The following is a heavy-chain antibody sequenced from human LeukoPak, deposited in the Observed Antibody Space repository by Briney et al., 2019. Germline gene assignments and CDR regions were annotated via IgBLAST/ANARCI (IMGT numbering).Heavy chain of an antibody. CDR2: IWYDGSNK. CDR3: AKGAYLRYFEWLWAN. V-gene: IGHV3-30*02. D-gene: IGHD3-9*01. CDR1: GFPFNSYA. J-gene: IGHJ4*02. Sequence: GGSLRLSCAASGFPFNSYAMHWVRQAPGKGLEWVAVIWYDGSNKYYADSVKGRFTISRDNSKNTLYLRMSSLRPEDTAVYYCAKGAYLRYFEWLWANWGQGTLVTVSS.